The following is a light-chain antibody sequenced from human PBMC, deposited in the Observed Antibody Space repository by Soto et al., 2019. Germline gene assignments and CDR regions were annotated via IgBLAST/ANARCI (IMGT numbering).Light chain of an antibody. J-gene: IGKJ4*01. Sequence: DIQMTQSPSSLSASVGDRVTITCRARLGISNDLASYQQKPGKVPKVLIYAASTLQSGVPSRFSGSGSGTDFTLTISGLQPEDVATYFCQKYNIVPLTFGGGTKVEIK. CDR1: LGISND. CDR3: QKYNIVPLT. V-gene: IGKV1-27*01. CDR2: AAS.